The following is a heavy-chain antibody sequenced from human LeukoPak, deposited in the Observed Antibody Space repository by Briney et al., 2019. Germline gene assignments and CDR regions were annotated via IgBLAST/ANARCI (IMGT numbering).Heavy chain of an antibody. CDR2: MNPNSGNT. CDR3: ARGIGYSSGWYGS. D-gene: IGHD6-19*01. J-gene: IGHJ5*02. CDR1: GYTFTSYD. Sequence: ASVKVSCKASGYTFTSYDINWVRQATGQGLEWMGWMNPNSGNTDHAQKFQGRVTMTRNTSISTAYMELSSLRSEDTGVYYCARGIGYSSGWYGSWGQGTLVTVSS. V-gene: IGHV1-8*01.